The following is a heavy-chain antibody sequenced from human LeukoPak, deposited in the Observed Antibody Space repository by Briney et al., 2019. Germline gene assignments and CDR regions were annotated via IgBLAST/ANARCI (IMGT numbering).Heavy chain of an antibody. D-gene: IGHD2-2*01. CDR1: GGSISSYY. V-gene: IGHV4-4*09. CDR2: IYTSGST. CDR3: ARGNGVVVPASTHPGWFDP. J-gene: IGHJ5*02. Sequence: PSETLSLTCTVSGGSISSYYWSWIRQPPGKGLEWIGYIYTSGSTNYNPSLKSRVTISVDTSKNQFSLKLSSVTAADTAVYYCARGNGVVVPASTHPGWFDPWGQGTLVTVSS.